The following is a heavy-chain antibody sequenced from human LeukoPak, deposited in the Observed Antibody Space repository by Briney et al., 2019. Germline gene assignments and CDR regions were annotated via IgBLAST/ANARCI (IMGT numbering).Heavy chain of an antibody. CDR1: GYSFTSYW. Sequence: GESLKISCKASGYSFTSYWIGWVRQMPGKGLEWMGIIDPSDSDIRYTPSFQGQVTISADKSLSTAYLQWNSLKASDTAIYYCSRQTAMGRSGDYWGQGTLVTVSS. V-gene: IGHV5-51*01. D-gene: IGHD7-27*01. J-gene: IGHJ4*02. CDR2: IDPSDSDI. CDR3: SRQTAMGRSGDY.